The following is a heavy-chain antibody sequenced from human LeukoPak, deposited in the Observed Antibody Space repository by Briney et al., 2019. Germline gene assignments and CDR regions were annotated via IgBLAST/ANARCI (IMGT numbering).Heavy chain of an antibody. V-gene: IGHV4-34*01. CDR2: INHSGST. D-gene: IGHD1-14*01. CDR1: GGSFSGSY. CDR3: ATRTRSWFDP. J-gene: IGHJ5*02. Sequence: PSETLSLTCAVYGGSFSGSYWSWSRQAPGKGLEWIGEINHSGSTNYNPSLKSRVTISVDTSKNQFSLKLSSVTAADTAVYYCATRTRSWFDPWGQGTLVTVSS.